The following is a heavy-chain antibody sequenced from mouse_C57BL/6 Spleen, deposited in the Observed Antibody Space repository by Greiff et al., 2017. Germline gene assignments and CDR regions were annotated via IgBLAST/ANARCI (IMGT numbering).Heavy chain of an antibody. D-gene: IGHD2-4*01. CDR1: GYTFTSYW. CDR2: IHPNSGST. CDR3: AMTYDYDISFAY. J-gene: IGHJ3*01. V-gene: IGHV1-64*01. Sequence: QVQLQQPGAELVKPGASVKLSCKASGYTFTSYWMHWVKQRPGQGLEWIGMIHPNSGSTNYNEKFKSKATLTVDKSSSTAYMQLSSLTSEDSAVYYGAMTYDYDISFAYWGQGTLVTVSA.